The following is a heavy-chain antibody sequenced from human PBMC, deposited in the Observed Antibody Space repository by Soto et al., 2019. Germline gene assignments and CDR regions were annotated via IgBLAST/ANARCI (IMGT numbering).Heavy chain of an antibody. Sequence: GGSLRLSCAASGLTFSNYAMSWVRQAPGKGLEWVSVITGGGSITYYADSVKGRFTISRDNSKNTLYLQMNSPRAEDTAVYYCAFNYGSGSYTFDHWGQGTLVTVSS. J-gene: IGHJ4*02. CDR3: AFNYGSGSYTFDH. D-gene: IGHD3-10*01. CDR2: ITGGGSIT. CDR1: GLTFSNYA. V-gene: IGHV3-23*01.